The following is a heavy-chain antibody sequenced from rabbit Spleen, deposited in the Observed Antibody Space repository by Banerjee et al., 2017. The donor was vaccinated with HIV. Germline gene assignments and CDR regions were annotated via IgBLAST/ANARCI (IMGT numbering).Heavy chain of an antibody. CDR3: ARDAAGREDFNL. D-gene: IGHD4-2*01. CDR1: GLDLSTRYW. J-gene: IGHJ4*01. CDR2: IDVAKDGTT. Sequence: QEQLEESGGDLVKPGASLTLTCKASGLDLSTRYWICWVRQASGKGLEWVACIDVAKDGTTYYADWAKGRFTISKTSSTTVTLHMTSLTVADTATYFCARDAAGREDFNLWGQGTLVTVS. V-gene: IGHV1S45*01.